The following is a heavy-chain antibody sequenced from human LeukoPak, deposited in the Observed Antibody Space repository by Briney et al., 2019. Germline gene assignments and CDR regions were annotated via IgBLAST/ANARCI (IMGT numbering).Heavy chain of an antibody. CDR2: ISYDGSNK. J-gene: IGHJ5*02. D-gene: IGHD5-18*01. Sequence: TGGSLRLSCAATGFTFSSYAMHWVRQAPGKGLEWVAVISYDGSNKYYADSVKGRFTISRDNSKNTLYLQMNSLRAEDTAVYYCARDFRSRSGHGYEGWFDPWGQGTLVTVSS. CDR1: GFTFSSYA. CDR3: ARDFRSRSGHGYEGWFDP. V-gene: IGHV3-30*04.